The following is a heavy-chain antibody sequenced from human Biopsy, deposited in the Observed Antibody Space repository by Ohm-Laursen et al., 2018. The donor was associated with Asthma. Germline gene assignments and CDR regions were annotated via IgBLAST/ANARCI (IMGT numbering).Heavy chain of an antibody. CDR3: ARSYCGGDCFSPFDY. Sequence: SSVKVSCKASGGTFNSDAISWVRQAPGQGLEWMGGIIPIFGTPSYAQNFQSRLTITADDSTSPVYMELSSLRSEDTAMYYCARSYCGGDCFSPFDYWGQGTLVTVSS. CDR2: IIPIFGTP. D-gene: IGHD2-21*01. V-gene: IGHV1-69*01. CDR1: GGTFNSDA. J-gene: IGHJ4*02.